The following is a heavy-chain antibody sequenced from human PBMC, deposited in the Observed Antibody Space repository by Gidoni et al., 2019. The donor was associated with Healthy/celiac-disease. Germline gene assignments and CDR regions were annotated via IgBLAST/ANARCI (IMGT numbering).Heavy chain of an antibody. Sequence: EVQLVESGGGLVKRGGSLRLSCDASGFTFSSYSMNWVRQDPGKGLEFVSAISSSSSYIYYADSVKGRFTISRDNAKNSLYLQMNSLRAEYTAVYYCARRDYYDSSGNPYWGQGTLVTVAS. CDR2: ISSSSSYI. D-gene: IGHD3-22*01. CDR1: GFTFSSYS. V-gene: IGHV3-21*01. J-gene: IGHJ4*02. CDR3: ARRDYYDSSGNPY.